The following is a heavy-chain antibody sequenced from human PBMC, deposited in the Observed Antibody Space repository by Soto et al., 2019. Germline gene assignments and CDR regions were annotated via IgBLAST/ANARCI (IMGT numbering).Heavy chain of an antibody. CDR2: ISSSGTGT. CDR3: AKTTGYSAYTLDY. Sequence: PGGSLRLSCAASGFTFNSYAMSWVRQAPGKGLEWVSGISSSGTGTYYADSVKGRFTISRDNFKNTVFMQMNSLRAEDTAVYYCAKTTGYSAYTLDYWGQGTLVTVSS. CDR1: GFTFNSYA. V-gene: IGHV3-23*01. D-gene: IGHD1-1*01. J-gene: IGHJ4*02.